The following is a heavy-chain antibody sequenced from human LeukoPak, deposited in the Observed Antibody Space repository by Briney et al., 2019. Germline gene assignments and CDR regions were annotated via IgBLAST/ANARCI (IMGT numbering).Heavy chain of an antibody. CDR3: ARDGDYYDSSGSPDY. CDR1: GYTFTGYY. CDR2: INPNGGGT. J-gene: IGHJ4*02. V-gene: IGHV1-2*06. Sequence: ASVKVSCXASGYTFTGYYMHWVRQAPGQGLEWMGRINPNGGGTNYAQKVQGRVTMTRDTSISTAYMELSRLRSDDTAVYYCARDGDYYDSSGSPDYWGQGTLVTVSS. D-gene: IGHD3-22*01.